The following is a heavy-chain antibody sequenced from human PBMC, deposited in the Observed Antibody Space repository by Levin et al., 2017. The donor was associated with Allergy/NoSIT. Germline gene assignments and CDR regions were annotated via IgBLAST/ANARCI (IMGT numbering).Heavy chain of an antibody. CDR3: ARANTVLAAPTDADY. CDR1: GFTFSSYW. CDR2: INSDAGSI. J-gene: IGHJ4*02. V-gene: IGHV3-74*03. Sequence: LSLTCVASGFTFSSYWMHWVRHAPGKGLVWVSRINSDAGSITYADSVKGRFTISRDNAKNTLYLQMNSLRADDTAVYYCARANTVLAAPTDADYWGQGTLVTVS. D-gene: IGHD4-17*01.